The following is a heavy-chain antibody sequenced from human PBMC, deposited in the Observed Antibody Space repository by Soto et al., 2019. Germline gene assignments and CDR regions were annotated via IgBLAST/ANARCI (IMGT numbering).Heavy chain of an antibody. V-gene: IGHV1-2*04. CDR2: INPNSGGT. D-gene: IGHD3-10*01. CDR1: GYTFIGYY. Sequence: QVQLVQSGAEVKKTGASVKVSCKASGYTFIGYYIHWVRQAPGQGLEWMGWINPNSGGTNYAQRFQGWVTMNRDRPISTAYVELSGLKSGDTAVYYCARVGGGLASLGYYGMDVWGQGTTVTVSS. J-gene: IGHJ6*02. CDR3: ARVGGGLASLGYYGMDV.